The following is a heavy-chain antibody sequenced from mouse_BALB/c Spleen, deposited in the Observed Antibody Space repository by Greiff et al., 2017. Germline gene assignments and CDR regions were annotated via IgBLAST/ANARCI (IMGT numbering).Heavy chain of an antibody. V-gene: IGHV3-2*02. J-gene: IGHJ2*01. Sequence: EVHLVESGPGLVKPSRSLSLTCTVTGYSITSDYAWNWIRQFPGNKLEWMGYISYSGSTSYNPSLKSRISITRDTSKNQFFLQLNSVTTEDTATYYCARGGNFDYWGQGTTLTVSS. CDR2: ISYSGST. CDR1: GYSITSDYA. CDR3: ARGGNFDY.